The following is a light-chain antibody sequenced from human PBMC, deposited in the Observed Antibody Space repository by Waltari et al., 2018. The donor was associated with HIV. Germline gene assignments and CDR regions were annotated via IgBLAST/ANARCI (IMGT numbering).Light chain of an antibody. Sequence: QSLLTQPPSVSAAPGQRVTISCSGSSSNVGKRPVSWYQQFPGAAPNLLIYENYQRPSDIPARFSGSKSGSSATLDITGLQAEDEADYYCGAWDDSLRAGIFGGGTKLSVL. CDR3: GAWDDSLRAGI. V-gene: IGLV1-51*02. CDR1: SSNVGKRP. J-gene: IGLJ2*01. CDR2: ENY.